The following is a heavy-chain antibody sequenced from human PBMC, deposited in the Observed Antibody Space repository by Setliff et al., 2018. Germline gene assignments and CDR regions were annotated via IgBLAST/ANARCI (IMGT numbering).Heavy chain of an antibody. CDR2: MYYTGST. V-gene: IGHV4-59*11. D-gene: IGHD3-3*01. J-gene: IGHJ4*02. CDR3: ARRTEYYNFWSGYYDY. CDR1: GASISSHY. Sequence: SETLSLTCTVSGASISSHYWSWIRQPPGKGQEWIGSMYYTGSTNYNPSLKSRVTMSVDTSKNQFSLKLTSVSAADTAVYYCARRTEYYNFWSGYYDYWGQGTLVTVSS.